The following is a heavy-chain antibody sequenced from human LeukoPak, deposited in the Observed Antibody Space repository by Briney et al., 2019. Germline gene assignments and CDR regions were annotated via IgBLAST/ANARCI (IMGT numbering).Heavy chain of an antibody. CDR3: ARAEKAVTGTLDY. V-gene: IGHV4-59*13. D-gene: IGHD6-19*01. CDR1: GDSISNYY. Sequence: PETLSLTCTVSGDSISNYYWSWIRQSPGKKLEWIGYMYNRGSTIYNPSLKSRVTISTDTSKNQFSLRLTSVTAADTAVYYCARAEKAVTGTLDYWGQGTLITVSS. J-gene: IGHJ4*02. CDR2: MYNRGST.